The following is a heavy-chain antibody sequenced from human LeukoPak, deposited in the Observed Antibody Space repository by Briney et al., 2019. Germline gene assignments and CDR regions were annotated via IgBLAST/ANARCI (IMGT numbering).Heavy chain of an antibody. D-gene: IGHD6-19*01. Sequence: GASVKVSCKASGYTFSSSDINWMRQATGQGLEWMGWMNPNSGNTYYAQRFQGRVTMTRDTSISTAYMEVSSLRSEDTAVYYCARGNIAVPGTPYYFEYWGQGTLVTVSS. V-gene: IGHV1-8*01. CDR3: ARGNIAVPGTPYYFEY. CDR2: MNPNSGNT. CDR1: GYTFSSSD. J-gene: IGHJ4*02.